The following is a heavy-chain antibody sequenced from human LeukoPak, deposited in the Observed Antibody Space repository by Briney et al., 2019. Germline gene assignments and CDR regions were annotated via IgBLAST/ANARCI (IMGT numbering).Heavy chain of an antibody. CDR3: AKEPYSGSQLLDY. V-gene: IGHV3-21*04. Sequence: GGSLRLSCAASGFTFSSYSMNWVRQAPGKGLEWVSSISSSSSYIYYADSVKGRFTISRDNAKNSLYLQMNSLRAEDTAVYYCAKEPYSGSQLLDYWGQGTLVTVSS. CDR1: GFTFSSYS. J-gene: IGHJ4*02. CDR2: ISSSSSYI. D-gene: IGHD1-26*01.